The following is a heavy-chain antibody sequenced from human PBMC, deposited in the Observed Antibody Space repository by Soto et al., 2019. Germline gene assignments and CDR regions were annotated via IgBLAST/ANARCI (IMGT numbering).Heavy chain of an antibody. V-gene: IGHV4-34*02. Sequence: QVQLQQWGAGLLRPSETLSLTCAVYGGSFTSNYWTWARQPPGKGLEWIGEINHSGNTNYSPSLKSRVTISVDTSKNQFSLKLSSVTAAETAVYYCLSARLDYWGQGILVTVS. CDR2: INHSGNT. CDR3: LSARLDY. CDR1: GGSFTSNY. J-gene: IGHJ4*02. D-gene: IGHD6-19*01.